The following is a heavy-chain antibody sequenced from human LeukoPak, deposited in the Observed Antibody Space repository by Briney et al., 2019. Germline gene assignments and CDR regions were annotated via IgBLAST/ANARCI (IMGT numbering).Heavy chain of an antibody. Sequence: GGSLRLSCAASGFTFSSYEMNWVRQAPGKGLEWVSYISGSGSSIYYADSVKGRFTISRDNAKNSLYLQMNSLRAEDTAVYYCARDPPILTGPYYYYMDVWGKGTTVTISS. D-gene: IGHD3-9*01. V-gene: IGHV3-48*03. CDR1: GFTFSSYE. CDR2: ISGSGSSI. J-gene: IGHJ6*03. CDR3: ARDPPILTGPYYYYMDV.